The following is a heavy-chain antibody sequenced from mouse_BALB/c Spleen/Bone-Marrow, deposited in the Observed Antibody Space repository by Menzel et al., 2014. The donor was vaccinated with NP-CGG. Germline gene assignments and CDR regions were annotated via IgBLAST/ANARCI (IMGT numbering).Heavy chain of an antibody. J-gene: IGHJ3*01. CDR3: AREGYASTAWFAY. CDR1: GYTFXDYA. D-gene: IGHD1-1*01. CDR2: INTYSGNT. Sequence: QVQLQHSGPELVRPGVSVKISCKGSGYTFXDYAMHWVKQSHAKSLEWIGVINTYSGNTNYNQNFKGKATMTVDKSSSTAFMELARLTYEDSAIYYCAREGYASTAWFAYWGQGTLVTVSA. V-gene: IGHV1-67*01.